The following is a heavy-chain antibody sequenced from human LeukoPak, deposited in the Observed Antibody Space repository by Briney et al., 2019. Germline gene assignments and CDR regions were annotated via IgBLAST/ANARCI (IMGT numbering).Heavy chain of an antibody. CDR1: GFIFSSYG. V-gene: IGHV3-33*06. Sequence: GRSLRLSCAASGFIFSSYGMHWVRQSPGKGLEWVAVIWNDGSSKYYVDSVKGRFTISRDNSKNTLYLQMDSLRGDDTAVYYCAKPTRGSGGSFLIDYWGQGTLVTVSS. CDR3: AKPTRGSGGSFLIDY. J-gene: IGHJ4*02. CDR2: IWNDGSSK. D-gene: IGHD2-15*01.